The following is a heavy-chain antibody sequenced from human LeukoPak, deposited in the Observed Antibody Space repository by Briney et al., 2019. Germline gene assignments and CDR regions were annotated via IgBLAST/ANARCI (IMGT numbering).Heavy chain of an antibody. V-gene: IGHV4-4*07. CDR1: GGSISSYY. D-gene: IGHD3-10*01. CDR2: IYTSGIT. J-gene: IGHJ6*02. CDR3: ARRSYYYGSGTDYGMDV. Sequence: SETLSLTCTVSGGSISSYYWSWIRQPAGKGLEWIGRIYTSGITDYNPSLNSRVTMSVDMSENQFSLNLSSVTAADTAVYYCARRSYYYGSGTDYGMDVWGQGTTVTVSS.